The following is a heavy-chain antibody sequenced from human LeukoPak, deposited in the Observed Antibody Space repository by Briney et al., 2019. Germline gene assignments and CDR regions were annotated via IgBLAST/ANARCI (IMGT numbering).Heavy chain of an antibody. D-gene: IGHD6-13*01. V-gene: IGHV1-69*06. CDR1: GGTFSSYA. Sequence: VASVKVSCKASGGTFSSYAISWVRQAPGQGLEWMGGIIPIFGTANYAQNFQGRVTITADKSTSTAYMELSSLRSEDTAVYYCARSSIIAAAGPYYFDYWGQGTLVTVSS. CDR2: IIPIFGTA. CDR3: ARSSIIAAAGPYYFDY. J-gene: IGHJ4*02.